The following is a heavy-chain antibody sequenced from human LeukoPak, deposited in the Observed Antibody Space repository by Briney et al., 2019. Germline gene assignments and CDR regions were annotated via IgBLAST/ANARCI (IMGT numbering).Heavy chain of an antibody. D-gene: IGHD1-26*01. CDR3: ASPPLSSAMYYAH. Sequence: GASVKASCKASGYNFSGHYMHWVRQAPGQGLEWMGWIKPSDGDTNYAQNFQGRVTMTRDTSISTAYMELSSLRSDDTAVYYCASPPLSSAMYYAHWGQGTLVTVSS. CDR1: GYNFSGHY. J-gene: IGHJ4*02. CDR2: IKPSDGDT. V-gene: IGHV1-2*02.